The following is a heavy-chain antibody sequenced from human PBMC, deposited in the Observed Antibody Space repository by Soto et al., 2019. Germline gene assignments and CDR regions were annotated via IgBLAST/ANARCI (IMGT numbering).Heavy chain of an antibody. CDR2: IYYSGSA. CDR1: GGSISSGGYY. CDR3: ARDHRGVTDNWFDP. V-gene: IGHV4-31*03. D-gene: IGHD2-21*02. Sequence: QVQLQESGPGLVKPSQTLSLTCTVSGGSISSGGYYWSWIRQHPGKGLEWIGYIYYSGSAYYNPSLKSRGTIGVYTFXNQFSLKLSSVTAADTAVYYCARDHRGVTDNWFDPWGQGALGTVSS. J-gene: IGHJ5*02.